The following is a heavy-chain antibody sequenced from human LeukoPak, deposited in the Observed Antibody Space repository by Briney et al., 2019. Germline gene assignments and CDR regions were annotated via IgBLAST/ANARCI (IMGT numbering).Heavy chain of an antibody. CDR1: GYTLTELS. Sequence: GASVKVSCKVSGYTLTELSMHWVRQAPGKGLEWMGGFDPEDGETIYAQKFQGRVTMTEDTSTDTAYMELSSLRSEDTAVYYCATVSSYYDSSGYWYYFDYRGQGTLVTVSS. CDR2: FDPEDGET. D-gene: IGHD3-22*01. V-gene: IGHV1-24*01. J-gene: IGHJ4*02. CDR3: ATVSSYYDSSGYWYYFDY.